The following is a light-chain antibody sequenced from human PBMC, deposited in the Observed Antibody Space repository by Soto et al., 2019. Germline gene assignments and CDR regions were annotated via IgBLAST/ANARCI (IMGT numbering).Light chain of an antibody. Sequence: IQMTKCPAWLSASVGDRVPITWRASQCIXNDLGWYQQKPGKAPKCMTGAASSLQRGGPSRLSGSGSGTEFTLTISSLQPEDFAIYYCLQHKSDPPTVGQGTKVDIK. J-gene: IGKJ1*01. CDR3: LQHKSDPPT. V-gene: IGKV1-17*01. CDR1: QCIXND. CDR2: AAS.